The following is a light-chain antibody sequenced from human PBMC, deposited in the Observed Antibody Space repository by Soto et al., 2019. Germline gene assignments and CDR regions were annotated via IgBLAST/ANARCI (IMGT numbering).Light chain of an antibody. CDR1: QSISSW. CDR3: QQYNSFTWT. CDR2: DAS. J-gene: IGKJ1*01. Sequence: DIQMTQSPSTLSASVGDRVTIKCRASQSISSWLAWYQQKPGKAPKLLIYDASSLESGVPSRFSGSGSGTEFTLTISSLQPDDVATYYCQQYNSFTWTFGQGTKVEIK. V-gene: IGKV1-5*01.